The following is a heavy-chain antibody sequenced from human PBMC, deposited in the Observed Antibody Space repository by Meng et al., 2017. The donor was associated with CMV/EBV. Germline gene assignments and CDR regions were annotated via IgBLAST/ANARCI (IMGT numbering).Heavy chain of an antibody. D-gene: IGHD2-8*02. J-gene: IGHJ5*02. Sequence: GESLKISCAASGFTFSSYAMSWVRQAPGKGLEWVSAISGSGGSTYYADSVKGRFTISRDNSKNTLYLQMNSLRAEDTAVYYCAKELGRGAGGFSWFDPWGQGTLVTVSS. CDR3: AKELGRGAGGFSWFDP. V-gene: IGHV3-23*01. CDR2: ISGSGGST. CDR1: GFTFSSYA.